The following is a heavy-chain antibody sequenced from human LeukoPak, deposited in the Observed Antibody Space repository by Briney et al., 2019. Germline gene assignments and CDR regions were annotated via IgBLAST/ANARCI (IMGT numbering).Heavy chain of an antibody. D-gene: IGHD5-12*01. CDR1: GFTFSSYA. CDR3: ARGDGYNSFFQH. CDR2: ISSNGGST. V-gene: IGHV3-64*01. Sequence: GGSLRLSCAASGFTFSSYAMHWVRQAPGKGLEYVSAISSNGGSTYYANSVKGRLTISRDNSKNTLYLQMGSLRAEDTAVYYCARGDGYNSFFQHWGQGTLVTVSS. J-gene: IGHJ1*01.